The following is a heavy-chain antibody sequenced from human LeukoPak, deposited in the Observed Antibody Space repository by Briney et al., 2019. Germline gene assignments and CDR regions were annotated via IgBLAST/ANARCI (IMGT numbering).Heavy chain of an antibody. CDR3: ARHPFSAGAEYFQY. Sequence: GGSLRLSCAASGFTFSSYSMNWVRQAPGKGLEWVSSISSSSSYIYYADSVRCRFTISRDNAKNSLYLQMNSLRAEGTAVYYCARHPFSAGAEYFQYWGQGTLVTVSS. V-gene: IGHV3-21*01. CDR1: GFTFSSYS. J-gene: IGHJ1*01. CDR2: ISSSSSYI. D-gene: IGHD6-25*01.